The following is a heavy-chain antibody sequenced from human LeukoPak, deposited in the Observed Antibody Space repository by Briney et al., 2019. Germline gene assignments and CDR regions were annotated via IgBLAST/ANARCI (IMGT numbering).Heavy chain of an antibody. CDR1: GFSLSDHY. CDR2: IRNKAKSYTT. D-gene: IGHD2-21*01. V-gene: IGHV3-72*01. CDR3: AIFARRDCDGLNCPDY. J-gene: IGHJ4*02. Sequence: PGGSLRLSCAASGFSLSDHYMEWVRQAPGQGLEWVGRIRNKAKSYTTEYGASVKGRFTISRDDSQNSLYLQTNSLKTEDTAVYYCAIFARRDCDGLNCPDYWGRGTLVTVSS.